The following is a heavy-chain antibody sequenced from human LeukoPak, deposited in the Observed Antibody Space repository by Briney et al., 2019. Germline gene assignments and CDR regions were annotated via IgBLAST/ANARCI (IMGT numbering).Heavy chain of an antibody. CDR1: GYTFTSYG. D-gene: IGHD6-13*01. CDR3: ARATAAGTFPYYYYYYMDV. J-gene: IGHJ6*03. Sequence: GASVKVSCKASGYTFTSYGISWVRQAPGQGLEWMGWIRAYNGNTSYAQKLQGRVTMTTDTSTSTAYMELRSLRSDDTAVYYCARATAAGTFPYYYYYYMDVWGKGTTVTVSS. V-gene: IGHV1-18*01. CDR2: IRAYNGNT.